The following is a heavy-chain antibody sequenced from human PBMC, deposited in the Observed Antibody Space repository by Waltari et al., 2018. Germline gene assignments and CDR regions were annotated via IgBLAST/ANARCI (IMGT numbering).Heavy chain of an antibody. CDR2: IRGSGDAT. CDR1: GVTLSSYS. CDR3: AKDKAAIVYWFDP. J-gene: IGHJ5*02. D-gene: IGHD2-2*01. Sequence: EVQLLESGGGLVQPGGSLILSCAASGVTLSSYSMGGVRQAPGKGVDWVSAIRGSGDATYYADSVKGRFTMSRDNSNNRLYLQMNSLRAEDTAIYYCAKDKAAIVYWFDPWGQGTLVTVSS. V-gene: IGHV3-23*01.